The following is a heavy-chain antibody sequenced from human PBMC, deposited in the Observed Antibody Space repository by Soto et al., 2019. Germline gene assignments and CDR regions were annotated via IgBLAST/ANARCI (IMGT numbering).Heavy chain of an antibody. V-gene: IGHV3-30-3*01. J-gene: IGHJ6*02. Sequence: QVQLVESGGGVVQPGRSLRLSCAASRFSFSSYAMHWVRQAPGKGLEWVAVLSYDGSNKYYADSVKGRFTISRDNSKNMLYLLMNSLRAEDTAVYYCARDGQWEQRTYYGMDVWGQGTTVTVSS. D-gene: IGHD1-26*01. CDR2: LSYDGSNK. CDR1: RFSFSSYA. CDR3: ARDGQWEQRTYYGMDV.